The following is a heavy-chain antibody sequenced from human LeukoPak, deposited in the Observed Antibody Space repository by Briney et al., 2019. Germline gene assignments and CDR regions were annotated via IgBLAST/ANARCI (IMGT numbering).Heavy chain of an antibody. J-gene: IGHJ6*03. D-gene: IGHD6-6*01. CDR3: ARAGAARPGYYYYYMDV. CDR2: ISSSSSYI. Sequence: PGGSLRLSYAASGFTFSSYSMNWVRQPPAKGLEWVSSISSSSSYIYYADSVKGRFTISRDNAKNSLYLQMNSLRAEDTAVYYCARAGAARPGYYYYYMDVWGKGTTVTVSS. CDR1: GFTFSSYS. V-gene: IGHV3-21*01.